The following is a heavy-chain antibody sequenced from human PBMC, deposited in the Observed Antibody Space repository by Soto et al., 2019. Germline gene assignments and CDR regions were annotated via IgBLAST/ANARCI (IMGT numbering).Heavy chain of an antibody. J-gene: IGHJ6*02. D-gene: IGHD3-16*01. Sequence: PSETLSLTCTVSGGSIRNYYWTWIRQPPGKGLEWIGYIYHSGSTKFNPSLKSRVTISLDTSKNQVSLKLSSVTAADTAVYYCARHKGGYYNGVDVWAQGTTVPVSS. CDR2: IYHSGST. V-gene: IGHV4-59*01. CDR1: GGSIRNYY. CDR3: ARHKGGYYNGVDV.